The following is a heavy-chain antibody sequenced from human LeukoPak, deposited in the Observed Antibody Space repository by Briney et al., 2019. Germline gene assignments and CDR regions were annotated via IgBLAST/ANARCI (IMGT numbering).Heavy chain of an antibody. J-gene: IGHJ4*02. Sequence: PSETLSLTCTVSGGSISSSSYYWGWIRQPPGKGLEWIGSIYYSGSTYYNPSLKSRVTISVDTSKNQFSLTLSSVTAADTAVYYCARLPGVRGFYFDYWGQGTLVTVSS. CDR1: GGSISSSSYY. CDR3: ARLPGVRGFYFDY. CDR2: IYYSGST. V-gene: IGHV4-39*01. D-gene: IGHD3-10*01.